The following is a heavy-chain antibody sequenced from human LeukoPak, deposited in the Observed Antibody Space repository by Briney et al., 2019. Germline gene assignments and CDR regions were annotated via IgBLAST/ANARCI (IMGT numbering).Heavy chain of an antibody. CDR1: GGSISSSSYY. CDR3: ARRSYDILTGYYTEYFDY. CDR2: IYYSGST. V-gene: IGHV4-39*07. Sequence: PSETLSLTCTVSGGSISSSSYYWGWIRQPPGKGLEWIGSIYYSGSTYYNPSLKSRVTISVDTSKNQFSLKLSSVTAADTAVYYCARRSYDILTGYYTEYFDYWGQGTLVTVSS. J-gene: IGHJ4*02. D-gene: IGHD3-9*01.